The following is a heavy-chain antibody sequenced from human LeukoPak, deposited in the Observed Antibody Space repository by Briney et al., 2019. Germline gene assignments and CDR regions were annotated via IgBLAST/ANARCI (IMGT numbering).Heavy chain of an antibody. V-gene: IGHV3-21*01. CDR1: GFTFSSYS. J-gene: IGHJ4*02. D-gene: IGHD3-22*01. CDR3: AREAGNYYDISWDY. CDR2: ISSSSTYI. Sequence: GSLRLSCAASGFTFSSYSMNWVRQAPGKGLEWVSSISSSSTYIYYAASVKGRFTISGDNAKNSLYLQMNSLMGEDTAVYYCAREAGNYYDISWDYWGQGTLVTVSS.